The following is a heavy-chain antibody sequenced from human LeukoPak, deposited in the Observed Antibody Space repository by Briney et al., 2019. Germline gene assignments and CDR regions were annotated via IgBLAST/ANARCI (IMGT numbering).Heavy chain of an antibody. J-gene: IGHJ4*02. V-gene: IGHV3-30*02. CDR2: IRYDGSNK. CDR3: AKGPRELVRRYFDY. Sequence: GGSLRLSCAASGFTFSSYGMHWVRQAPGKGLEWVAFIRYDGSNKYYADSVKGRFTISRDNSKNTLYLQMNSLRAEDTAVYYCAKGPRELVRRYFDYWGQGTLVTVSS. D-gene: IGHD1-26*01. CDR1: GFTFSSYG.